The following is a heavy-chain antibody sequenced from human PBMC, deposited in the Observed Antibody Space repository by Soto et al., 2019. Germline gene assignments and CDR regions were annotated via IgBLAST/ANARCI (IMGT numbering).Heavy chain of an antibody. V-gene: IGHV4-30-4*01. CDR3: ARDGTMVRGVTPHYYYGMDV. CDR2: ISDSGST. J-gene: IGHJ6*02. Sequence: LSLTCTVSGGSISSGDYYWSWIRQPPGKGLEWIGYISDSGSTYYNPSLNSRVTISVDTSKNQFSLKLSSVTAADTAVYYCARDGTMVRGVTPHYYYGMDVWGPGTTVTVSS. D-gene: IGHD3-10*01. CDR1: GGSISSGDYY.